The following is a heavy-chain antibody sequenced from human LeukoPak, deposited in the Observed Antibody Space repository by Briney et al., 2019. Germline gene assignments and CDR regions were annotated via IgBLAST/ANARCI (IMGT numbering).Heavy chain of an antibody. V-gene: IGHV3-7*02. D-gene: IGHD4-17*01. J-gene: IGHJ4*02. CDR1: GFTFSSYW. CDR3: ASALDYGDSSFDY. CDR2: IKQDGSEK. Sequence: PGGSLRLSCAASGFTFSSYWMNWVRQAPGKGLEWLANIKQDGSEKYYVDSVKGRFTISRDNAKNSLYLQMNSLRAEDTAVYYCASALDYGDSSFDYWGQGTLVTVSS.